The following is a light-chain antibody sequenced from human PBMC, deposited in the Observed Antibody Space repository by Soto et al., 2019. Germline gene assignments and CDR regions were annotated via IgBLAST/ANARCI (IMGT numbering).Light chain of an antibody. CDR1: SSNIGSAY. CDR2: RNN. J-gene: IGLJ2*01. CDR3: AAWDDGLVV. V-gene: IGLV1-47*01. Sequence: QAVVTQPPSASGTPGQTVTISCSGSSSNIGSAYIYWYQHLPGTAPKLLIYRNNQPPSGVPDRFSASTSGTSAALAISGLRSEDDADYYCAAWDDGLVVFGGGTQLTVL.